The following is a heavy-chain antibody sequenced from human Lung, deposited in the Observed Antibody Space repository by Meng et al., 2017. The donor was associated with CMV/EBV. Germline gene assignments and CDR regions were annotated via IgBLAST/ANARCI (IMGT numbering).Heavy chain of an antibody. CDR3: TRGHSGIHIYAFDI. CDR2: AANKANSYTT. J-gene: IGHJ3*02. V-gene: IGHV3-72*01. Sequence: GGSLRLSXAGSGFIFSDHYIDWVRQAPGKGLEWVGRAANKANSYTTEYAASVKGRFTFSRDDSENSLYLQMNSLRSEDTAVYYCTRGHSGIHIYAFDIWGQGTLVTVSS. D-gene: IGHD1-26*01. CDR1: GFIFSDHY.